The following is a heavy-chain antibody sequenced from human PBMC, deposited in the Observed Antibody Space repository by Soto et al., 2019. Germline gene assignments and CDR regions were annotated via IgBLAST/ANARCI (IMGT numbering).Heavy chain of an antibody. CDR3: ARGGGYCGTTSCYTYFFDY. CDR2: IHYSGTT. J-gene: IGHJ4*02. Sequence: SETLSLTCTVSGDSVSSGSYCWSWIRQPPGKGLEWIAYIHYSGTTNYNPSLKSRATISVDTSKNQFSLKLTSVTAADTAMFYCARGGGYCGTTSCYTYFFDYWGQGALVTVSS. V-gene: IGHV4-61*01. D-gene: IGHD2-2*01. CDR1: GDSVSSGSYC.